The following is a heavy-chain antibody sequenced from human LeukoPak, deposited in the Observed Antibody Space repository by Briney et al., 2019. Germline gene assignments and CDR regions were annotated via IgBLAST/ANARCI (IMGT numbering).Heavy chain of an antibody. Sequence: GGSLRLSCAASGFTFSSYSMNWVRQAPGKGLEWVSSISSSSSYIYYADSVKGRFTISRDNAKNSLYLQMNSLRAEDTAVYYCARGLNRSWGSYRPYFDYWGQGILVTVSS. CDR1: GFTFSSYS. D-gene: IGHD3-16*02. J-gene: IGHJ4*02. V-gene: IGHV3-21*01. CDR2: ISSSSSYI. CDR3: ARGLNRSWGSYRPYFDY.